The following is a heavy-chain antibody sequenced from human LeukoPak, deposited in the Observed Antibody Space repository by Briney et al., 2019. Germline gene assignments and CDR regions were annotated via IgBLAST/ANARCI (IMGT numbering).Heavy chain of an antibody. CDR1: GFTVSSNY. Sequence: GGSLRLSCAASGFTVSSNYMSWVRQAPGKGLEWVSVIYSGGSTYYADSVKGRFTISRDNAKNSLYLQMNSLRAEDTAVYYCARPNCSGGSCPLDYWGQGTLVTVSS. D-gene: IGHD2-15*01. V-gene: IGHV3-53*01. CDR2: IYSGGST. J-gene: IGHJ4*02. CDR3: ARPNCSGGSCPLDY.